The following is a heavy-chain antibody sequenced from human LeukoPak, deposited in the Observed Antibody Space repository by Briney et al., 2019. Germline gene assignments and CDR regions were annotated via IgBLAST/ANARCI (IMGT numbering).Heavy chain of an antibody. CDR3: ARRYSAYDMDY. J-gene: IGHJ4*02. CDR2: INHSGST. V-gene: IGHV4-34*01. CDR1: GGSFSGYY. D-gene: IGHD5-12*01. Sequence: SETLSLTCAVYGGSFSGYYWSWIRQPPGKGLEWIGEINHSGSTNYNPSLKSRVTISVDTSKNQFSLKLSSVTAADTAVYYCARRYSAYDMDYWGQGTLVTVSS.